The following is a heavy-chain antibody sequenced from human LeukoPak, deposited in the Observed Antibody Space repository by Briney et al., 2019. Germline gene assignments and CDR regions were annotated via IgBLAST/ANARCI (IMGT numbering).Heavy chain of an antibody. Sequence: SETLSLTCTVSGGSISSYYWSWIRQPPGKGLEWIGEINHSGSTNYNPSLKSRVTISVDASKNQFSLKLSSVTAADTAVYYCARGVDTAMVTGAFDIWGQGTMVTVSS. D-gene: IGHD5-18*01. CDR3: ARGVDTAMVTGAFDI. V-gene: IGHV4-34*01. CDR1: GGSISSYY. J-gene: IGHJ3*02. CDR2: INHSGST.